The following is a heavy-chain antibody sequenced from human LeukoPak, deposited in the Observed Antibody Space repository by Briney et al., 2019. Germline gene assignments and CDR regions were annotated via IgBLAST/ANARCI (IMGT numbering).Heavy chain of an antibody. CDR1: GGSISSSSYY. J-gene: IGHJ4*02. Sequence: SETLSLTCTVSGGSISSSSYYWGWIRQPPGKGLEWIGSIYYSGSTYYNPSLRSRVTISVDTSKNQFSLKLSSVTAADTAVYYCARSTIAALDYWGQGTLVTVSS. CDR3: ARSTIAALDY. D-gene: IGHD6-13*01. CDR2: IYYSGST. V-gene: IGHV4-39*07.